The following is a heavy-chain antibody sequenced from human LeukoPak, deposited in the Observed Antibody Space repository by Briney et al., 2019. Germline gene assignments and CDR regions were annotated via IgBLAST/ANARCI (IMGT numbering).Heavy chain of an antibody. D-gene: IGHD3-10*01. CDR1: GFTFSSYA. CDR3: AKVGGSGSYPYDAFDI. Sequence: GRSLRLSCAASGFTFSSYAMHWVRQAPGKGLEWVAVISYDGSNKYYADSVKGRFTISRDNSKNTLYLQMNSLRAEDTAVYYCAKVGGSGSYPYDAFDIWGQGTMVTVSS. CDR2: ISYDGSNK. V-gene: IGHV3-30-3*01. J-gene: IGHJ3*02.